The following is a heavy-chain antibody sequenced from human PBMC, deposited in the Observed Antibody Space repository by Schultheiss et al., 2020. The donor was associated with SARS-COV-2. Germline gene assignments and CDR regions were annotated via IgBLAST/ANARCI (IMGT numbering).Heavy chain of an antibody. Sequence: ASVKVSCKTSGYSFTTYDINWVRQATGQGLEWVGWMNPNTGNPTYAQGSTGRFVFSLDTSVSTAYLQISSLKAEDTAVYYCARENYGPLLNYGMDVWGQGTTVTVSS. CDR1: GYSFTTYD. CDR3: ARENYGPLLNYGMDV. D-gene: IGHD4-17*01. J-gene: IGHJ6*02. CDR2: MNPNTGNP. V-gene: IGHV7-4-1*02.